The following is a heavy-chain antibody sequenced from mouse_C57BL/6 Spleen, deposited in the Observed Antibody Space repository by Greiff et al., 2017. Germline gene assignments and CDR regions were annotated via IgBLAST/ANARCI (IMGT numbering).Heavy chain of an antibody. CDR2: FYPGSGSL. CDR3: ARWDYYGSSHDY. D-gene: IGHD1-1*01. CDR1: GYTFTEYT. Sequence: VQLQQSGAELVKPGASVKLSCKASGYTFTEYTIHWVKQRSGQGLEWIGWFYPGSGSLKYNEKFKDKATLTADKSSSTVYMELSRLTAEDSAVYFCARWDYYGSSHDYWGQGTTLTVSS. J-gene: IGHJ2*01. V-gene: IGHV1-62-2*01.